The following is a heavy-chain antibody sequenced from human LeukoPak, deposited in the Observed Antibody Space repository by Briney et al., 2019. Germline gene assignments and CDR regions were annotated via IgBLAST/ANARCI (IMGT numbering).Heavy chain of an antibody. D-gene: IGHD3-3*01. CDR1: GGSFSGYY. Sequence: SETLSLTCAVYGGSFSGYYWSWIRQPPGKWLEWIGEINHSGSTNYNPSLKSRVTISVDTSKNQFSLKLSSVTAADTAVYYCARRYDFWSGYYTWGQGTLVTVSS. CDR2: INHSGST. V-gene: IGHV4-34*01. CDR3: ARRYDFWSGYYT. J-gene: IGHJ4*02.